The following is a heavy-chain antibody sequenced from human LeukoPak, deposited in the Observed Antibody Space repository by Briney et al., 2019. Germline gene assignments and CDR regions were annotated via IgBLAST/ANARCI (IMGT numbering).Heavy chain of an antibody. J-gene: IGHJ4*02. CDR3: ARGYYDYVWGSYRYKPGTIDY. CDR2: INHSGST. D-gene: IGHD3-16*02. V-gene: IGHV4-34*01. Sequence: SETLSLTCAVYGGSFSGYYWSWIRQPPGKGLEWIGEINHSGSTNYNPSLKSRVTISVDTSKNQSSLKLSSVTAADTAVYYCARGYYDYVWGSYRYKPGTIDYWGQGTLVTVSS. CDR1: GGSFSGYY.